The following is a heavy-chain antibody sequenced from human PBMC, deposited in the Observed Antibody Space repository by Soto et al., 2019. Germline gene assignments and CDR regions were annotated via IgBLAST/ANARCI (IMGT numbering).Heavy chain of an antibody. V-gene: IGHV6-1*01. CDR1: GDSVSSNSAA. CDR3: ASFGAAASYYYYGMDV. J-gene: IGHJ6*02. CDR2: TYYRSKWYN. D-gene: IGHD6-13*01. Sequence: SQTLSLTCAISGDSVSSNSAAWNWIRQSPSRGLEWLGRTYYRSKWYNDYAVSVKSRITINPDTSKNQFSLQLNSVTPEDTAVYYCASFGAAASYYYYGMDVWGQGTTVTVSS.